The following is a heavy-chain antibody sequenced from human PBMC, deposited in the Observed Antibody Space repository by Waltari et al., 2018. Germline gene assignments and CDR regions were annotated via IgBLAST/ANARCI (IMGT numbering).Heavy chain of an antibody. CDR1: GGSISSVVYF. Sequence: QVQLQESGPGLVRPSQTLSLTCAVPGGSISSVVYFCSWIRQPAGKGLEWIGRISTTGTANYNPSFNSRVTISVDTSKNQFSLNLRSVTAADTAVYYCARDLGLDYGSGNFYRNWFDPWGQGTLVTVSS. CDR2: ISTTGTA. CDR3: ARDLGLDYGSGNFYRNWFDP. J-gene: IGHJ5*02. V-gene: IGHV4-61*02. D-gene: IGHD3-10*01.